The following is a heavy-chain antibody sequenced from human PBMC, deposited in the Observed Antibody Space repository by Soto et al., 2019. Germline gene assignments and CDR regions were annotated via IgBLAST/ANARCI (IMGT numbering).Heavy chain of an antibody. CDR1: GYSISAGGYY. CDR3: ARMYSSGSGWFHP. CDR2: FYSSGSI. J-gene: IGHJ5*02. D-gene: IGHD6-19*01. V-gene: IGHV4-31*03. Sequence: SETLSLTCFVSGYSISAGGYYWIWIRHHPGKGLEWIGSFYSSGSIIYNPSLRSRVSISGDTSSNQFSMSLTSVTAADTARYYCARMYSSGSGWFHPWGQGTLVTVSS.